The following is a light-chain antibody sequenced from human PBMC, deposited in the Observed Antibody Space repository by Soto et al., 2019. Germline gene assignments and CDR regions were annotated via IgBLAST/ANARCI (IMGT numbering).Light chain of an antibody. V-gene: IGKV3-11*01. CDR2: DVS. CDR1: ESVSRY. CDR3: QKGSNWPPRT. J-gene: IGKJ1*01. Sequence: EVVLTQSPATLSLSPGESATLSCRASESVSRYLAWYQQRPGQAPRLLMYDVSNRATGIPARFSGSGSGTDFTLTISSLEPEDFAIYYCQKGSNWPPRTFGQGTKVDIK.